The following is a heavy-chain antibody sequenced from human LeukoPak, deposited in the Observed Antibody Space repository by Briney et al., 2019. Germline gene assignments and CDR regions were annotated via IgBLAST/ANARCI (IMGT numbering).Heavy chain of an antibody. D-gene: IGHD2/OR15-2a*01. CDR1: GFTFSNYA. Sequence: GGSLRLSCAASGFTFSNYAMSWVRQAPGKGLEWVSGISGSDGGTYYADSVKGRFTISRDNSKDTLYLQMNSLRAEDTAVYYCARAGNTRFDYWGQGTLVTVSS. CDR3: ARAGNTRFDY. CDR2: ISGSDGGT. V-gene: IGHV3-23*01. J-gene: IGHJ4*02.